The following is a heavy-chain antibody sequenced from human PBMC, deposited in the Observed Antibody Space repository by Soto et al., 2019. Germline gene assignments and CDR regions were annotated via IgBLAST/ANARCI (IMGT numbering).Heavy chain of an antibody. Sequence: ASVKVTCKASGHTFTGHHMHWVRQAPGQGLEWMGYIDLDNDNRASAQKFQGRVTTTRDTSITTAYMELSGLRSDDTAVYYCGLEPTGTGGFDYWGQGTLVT. J-gene: IGHJ4*02. CDR2: IDLDNDNR. V-gene: IGHV1-2*02. CDR1: GHTFTGHH. CDR3: GLEPTGTGGFDY. D-gene: IGHD7-27*01.